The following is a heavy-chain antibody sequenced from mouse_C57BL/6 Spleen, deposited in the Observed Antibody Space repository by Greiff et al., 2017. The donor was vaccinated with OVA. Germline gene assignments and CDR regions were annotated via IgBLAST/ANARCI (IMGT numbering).Heavy chain of an antibody. D-gene: IGHD1-1*01. CDR2: INPSTGGT. CDR3: APSLNYYGSSLAWFAY. Sequence: VQLQQSGPELVKPGASVKISCKASGYSFTGYYMNWVKQSPEQSLEWIGEINPSTGGTTYNQKFKDKATLTVDKSSSTAYMQLKSLTSEDSAVYYCAPSLNYYGSSLAWFAYWGQGTLVTVSA. V-gene: IGHV1-42*01. J-gene: IGHJ3*01. CDR1: GYSFTGYY.